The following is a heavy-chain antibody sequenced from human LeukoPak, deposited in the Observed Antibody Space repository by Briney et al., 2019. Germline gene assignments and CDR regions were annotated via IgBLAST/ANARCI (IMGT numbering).Heavy chain of an antibody. CDR3: ARQIYGDLYYFDY. D-gene: IGHD4-17*01. CDR2: IYYSGSS. V-gene: IGHV4-30-4*01. Sequence: SETLSLTCTVSGGSISSGDYYWSWIRQPPGKGLVWIGYIYYSGSSYYIPSLKSRVTMSVDTSKNQFSLRLSSVTAADTAVYYCARQIYGDLYYFDYWGQGTLVTVSS. CDR1: GGSISSGDYY. J-gene: IGHJ4*02.